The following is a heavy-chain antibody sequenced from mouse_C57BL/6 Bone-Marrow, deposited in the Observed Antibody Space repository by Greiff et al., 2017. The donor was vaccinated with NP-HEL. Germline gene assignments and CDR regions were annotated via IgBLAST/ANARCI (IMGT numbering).Heavy chain of an antibody. CDR2: IRSKSNNYAT. D-gene: IGHD1-1*02. J-gene: IGHJ4*01. Sequence: EVQLVESGGGLVQPKGSLKLSCAASGFSFNTYAMNWVRQAPGTGLEWVARIRSKSNNYATYYADSVKDRFTISRDDSESMLYLQMNNLKTEDTAMYYCVRQEGYGYYAMDYWGQGTSVTVSS. V-gene: IGHV10-1*01. CDR3: VRQEGYGYYAMDY. CDR1: GFSFNTYA.